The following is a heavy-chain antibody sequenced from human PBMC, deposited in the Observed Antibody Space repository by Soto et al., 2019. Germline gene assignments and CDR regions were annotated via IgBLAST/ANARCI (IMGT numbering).Heavy chain of an antibody. CDR3: ARYRDSSAYDY. CDR1: GGSISSGGYS. Sequence: QLQLQESGSGLVKPSQTLSLTCAVSGGSISSGGYSWSWIRQPPGKGLEWIGYIYHSGSTYYNPSLKSRVTISVDRSKNQYSLKPSSVTAADTAVYYYARYRDSSAYDYWGQGTLVTVSS. D-gene: IGHD3-22*01. J-gene: IGHJ4*02. V-gene: IGHV4-30-2*01. CDR2: IYHSGST.